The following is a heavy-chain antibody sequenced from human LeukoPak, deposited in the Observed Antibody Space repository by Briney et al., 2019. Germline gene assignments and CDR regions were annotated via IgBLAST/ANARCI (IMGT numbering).Heavy chain of an antibody. CDR1: GGSFSGYY. Sequence: SETLSLTCAVYGGSFSGYYWSWIRQPPGKGLEWIGEINHSGSTNYNPSLKSRVTISVDTSKNQFSLKLRSVTATDTAMYYCARQIATKGEWAFDIWGQGTMVTASS. V-gene: IGHV4-34*01. D-gene: IGHD5-12*01. CDR2: INHSGST. J-gene: IGHJ3*02. CDR3: ARQIATKGEWAFDI.